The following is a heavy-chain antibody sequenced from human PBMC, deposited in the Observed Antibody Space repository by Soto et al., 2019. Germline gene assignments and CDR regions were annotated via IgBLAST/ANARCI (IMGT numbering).Heavy chain of an antibody. D-gene: IGHD4-17*01. CDR2: INHRGST. Sequence: SETLSLTCAVYGGSFSDYYWSWIRQPPGKGLEWIGEINHRGSTNYNPSLKNPVTISVDTSKNQFSLKLRSVTAADTTVYYCARGGFNPTTVTTAYFDYWGQGTLVTVSS. J-gene: IGHJ4*01. CDR3: ARGGFNPTTVTTAYFDY. V-gene: IGHV4-34*01. CDR1: GGSFSDYY.